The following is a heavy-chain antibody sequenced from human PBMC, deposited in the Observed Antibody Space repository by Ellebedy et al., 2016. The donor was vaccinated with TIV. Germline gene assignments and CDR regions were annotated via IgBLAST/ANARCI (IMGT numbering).Heavy chain of an antibody. CDR2: IVGVGSTI. D-gene: IGHD1-26*01. J-gene: IGHJ3*02. CDR3: ARRGNYLGEAFDI. V-gene: IGHV3-48*02. Sequence: GGSLRLXXAASGFTFSYYSMNWVRQAPGKGLEWISYIVGVGSTIYYADSVRGRFTISRDNAMNSLYLQMNTLREEDSAMYYCARRGNYLGEAFDIWGQGTMVTVS. CDR1: GFTFSYYS.